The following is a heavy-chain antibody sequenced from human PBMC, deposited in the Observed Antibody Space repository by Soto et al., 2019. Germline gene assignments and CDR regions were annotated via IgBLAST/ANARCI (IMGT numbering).Heavy chain of an antibody. CDR2: ISSSSSYT. D-gene: IGHD2-2*01. CDR3: AREVYCSSTSCYPGAFDI. V-gene: IGHV3-11*05. CDR1: GFTFSDYY. Sequence: GGSLRLSCAASGFTFSDYYMSWIRQAPGKGLEWASYISSSSSYTNYADSVKGRFTISRDNAKNSLYLQMNSLRAEDTAVYYCAREVYCSSTSCYPGAFDIWGQGTMVTVSS. J-gene: IGHJ3*02.